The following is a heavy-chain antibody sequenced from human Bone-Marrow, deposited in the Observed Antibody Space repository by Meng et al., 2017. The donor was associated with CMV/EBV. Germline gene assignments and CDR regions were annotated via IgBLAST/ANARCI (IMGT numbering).Heavy chain of an antibody. CDR1: GFTFSSYA. V-gene: IGHV3-30*02. J-gene: IGHJ4*02. CDR2: IRYDGSNK. CDR3: AKGGIVVVPAADFDY. Sequence: GGSLRLSCAASGFTFSSYAMSWVRQAPGKGLEWVAFIRYDGSNKYYADSVKGRFTISRDNSKNTLYLQMNSLRAEDTAVYYCAKGGIVVVPAADFDYCGQGTLVTVSS. D-gene: IGHD2-2*01.